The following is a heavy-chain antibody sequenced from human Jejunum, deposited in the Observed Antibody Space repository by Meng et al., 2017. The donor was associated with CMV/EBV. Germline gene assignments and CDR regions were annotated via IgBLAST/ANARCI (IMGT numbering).Heavy chain of an antibody. CDR2: ISASGAGT. V-gene: IGHV3-23*01. CDR1: GFTIITYD. CDR3: VTNSGGLGY. D-gene: IGHD6-19*01. J-gene: IGHJ4*01. Sequence: EVQLLESGGGLVQPGWSLRLSCAASGFTIITYDMIWVRQAPGKGLEWVSTISASGAGTYYADSVKGRFTISRDPSKNTLYLQMNSLTTEDTAVYFCVTNSGGLGYWGHGTLVTVSS.